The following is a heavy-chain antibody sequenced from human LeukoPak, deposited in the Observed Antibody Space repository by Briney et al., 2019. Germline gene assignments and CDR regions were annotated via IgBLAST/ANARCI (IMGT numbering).Heavy chain of an antibody. V-gene: IGHV3-30*02. CDR2: IRYDGSNK. D-gene: IGHD6-13*01. J-gene: IGHJ4*02. CDR3: AKVKLIAAAGSYFDY. CDR1: GFTFSSYG. Sequence: GGSLRLSCAASGFTFSSYGMHWVRQAPGKGLEWVAFIRYDGSNKYYADSVKGRFTISRDNSKNTLYLQMNSLRAEDTAVYYCAKVKLIAAAGSYFDYWGQGTLVTVSS.